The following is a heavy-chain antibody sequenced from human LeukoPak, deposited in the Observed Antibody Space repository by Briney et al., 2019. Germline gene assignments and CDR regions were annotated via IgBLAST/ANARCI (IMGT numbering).Heavy chain of an antibody. D-gene: IGHD3-22*01. CDR3: AGDPSLTYYYDSSGYNPWFDH. J-gene: IGHJ5*02. V-gene: IGHV3-21*01. CDR2: ISSSSSYI. CDR1: GFTFSSYS. Sequence: GGSLRLSCAASGFTFSSYSMNWVRQAPGKGLEWVSSISSSSSYIYYADSVKGRFTISRDNAKNSLYLQMNSLRAEDTAVYYCAGDPSLTYYYDSSGYNPWFDHWGQGTLVTVSS.